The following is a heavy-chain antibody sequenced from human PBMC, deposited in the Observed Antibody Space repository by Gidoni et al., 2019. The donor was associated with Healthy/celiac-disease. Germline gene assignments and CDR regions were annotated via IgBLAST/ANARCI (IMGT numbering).Heavy chain of an antibody. CDR2: IYYSGST. CDR3: ARGFGDIVVVVGFDP. V-gene: IGHV4-59*01. J-gene: IGHJ5*02. D-gene: IGHD2-15*01. Sequence: QVQLQESGPGLVKPSETLSLTCTVSGGSISSYYWSWIRQPPGKGLEWIGYIYYSGSTNYNPSLKSRVTISVDTSKNQFSLKLSSVTAADTAVYYCARGFGDIVVVVGFDPWGQGTLVTVSS. CDR1: GGSISSYY.